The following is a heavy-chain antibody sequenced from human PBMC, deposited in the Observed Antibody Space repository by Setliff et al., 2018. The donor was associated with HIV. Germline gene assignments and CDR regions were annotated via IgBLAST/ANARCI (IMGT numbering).Heavy chain of an antibody. CDR3: ARDFSTYYSIDS. J-gene: IGHJ4*02. Sequence: LSLTCAVSGSFISSGYYWGWIRQAPGKGLEWVSYINSYGSSTYYADSVKGRFTISRDNSKNTLYLQMNSLRTDDTAVYFCARDFSTYYSIDSWGQGTLVTVSS. V-gene: IGHV3-11*04. D-gene: IGHD3-22*01. CDR1: GSFISSGYY. CDR2: INSYGSST.